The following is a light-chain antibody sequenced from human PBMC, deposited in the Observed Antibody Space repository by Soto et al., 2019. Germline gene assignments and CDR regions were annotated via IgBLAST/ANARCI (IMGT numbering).Light chain of an antibody. CDR1: SSDIGGHHF. Sequence: QSALTQPASVSGSPGQPITISCTGTSSDIGGHHFVSWYQQQSGKAPKLVIYEVTDRPSGVSDRFSGSKSGNTASLTISGLQPEDEADYYCSSYTSSILYVFGTGTKVTVL. CDR3: SSYTSSILYV. J-gene: IGLJ1*01. V-gene: IGLV2-14*01. CDR2: EVT.